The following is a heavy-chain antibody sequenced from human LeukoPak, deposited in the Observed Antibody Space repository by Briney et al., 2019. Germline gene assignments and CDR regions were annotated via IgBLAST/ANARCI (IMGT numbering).Heavy chain of an antibody. CDR2: INTDGSST. Sequence: PGGSLRLSCAASGFTFSSYWMHWVRQAPGKGLVWVSRINTDGSSTSYADSVKGRFTISRDNAKNTLYLQMNSLRAEDTAVYYCARVPFATIFGVAPDYWGQGTLVTVSS. CDR1: GFTFSSYW. J-gene: IGHJ4*02. V-gene: IGHV3-74*01. CDR3: ARVPFATIFGVAPDY. D-gene: IGHD3-3*01.